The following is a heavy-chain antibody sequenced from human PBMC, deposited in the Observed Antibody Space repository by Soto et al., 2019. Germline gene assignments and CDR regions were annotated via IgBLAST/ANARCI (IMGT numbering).Heavy chain of an antibody. J-gene: IGHJ5*02. CDR2: ISSSSSYI. D-gene: IGHD2-2*01. CDR3: ASNSGVVVRFDT. V-gene: IGHV3-21*01. CDR1: GFTFSSYS. Sequence: GGSLRLSCAASGFTFSSYSMNWVRQAPGKGLEWVSSISSSSSYIYYADSVKGRFTISRDSAKNSLYLQMNSLRAEDTAVYYCASNSGVVVRFDTWGQGTLVTVSS.